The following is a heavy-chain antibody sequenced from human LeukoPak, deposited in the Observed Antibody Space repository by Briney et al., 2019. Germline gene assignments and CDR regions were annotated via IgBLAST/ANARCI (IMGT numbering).Heavy chain of an antibody. CDR2: IYNSGNT. CDR1: GGSICSYY. J-gene: IGHJ4*02. CDR3: ARPSRDGYRYTFDY. Sequence: PSETLSLTCTVSGGSICSYYWSWIRQPPGKGLEWSGYIYNSGNTNYSPSLKSRVSISVDTPKNQFSLKLSSVTAADTAVYYCARPSRDGYRYTFDYWGQGILVTVSS. V-gene: IGHV4-59*01. D-gene: IGHD5-24*01.